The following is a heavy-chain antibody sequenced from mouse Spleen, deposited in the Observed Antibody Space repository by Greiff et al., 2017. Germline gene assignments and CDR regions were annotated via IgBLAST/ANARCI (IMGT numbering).Heavy chain of an antibody. CDR3: AHLPLDY. CDR2: ISYDGSN. Sequence: DVQLQESGPGLVKPSQSLSLTCSVTGYSITSGYYWNWIRQFPGNKLEWMGYISYDGSNNYNPSLKNRISITRDTSKNQFFLKLNSVTTEDTATYYCAHLPLDYWGQGTTLTVSS. J-gene: IGHJ2*01. D-gene: IGHD1-2*01. CDR1: GYSITSGYY. V-gene: IGHV3-6*01.